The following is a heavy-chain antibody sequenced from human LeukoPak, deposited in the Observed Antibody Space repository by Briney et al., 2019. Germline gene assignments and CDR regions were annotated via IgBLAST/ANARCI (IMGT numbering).Heavy chain of an antibody. CDR2: IWYDGTTK. CDR1: GFVFSTYG. Sequence: GGSLRLSCAASGFVFSTYGIHWVRQAPGKGLEWVAGIWYDGTTKYYADSVNGRFTISRDNSKNTVSLQMDSLRAEDTAVYSCARAPDYGDYVGYFDFWGQGAQVTVSS. J-gene: IGHJ4*02. D-gene: IGHD4-17*01. CDR3: ARAPDYGDYVGYFDF. V-gene: IGHV3-33*01.